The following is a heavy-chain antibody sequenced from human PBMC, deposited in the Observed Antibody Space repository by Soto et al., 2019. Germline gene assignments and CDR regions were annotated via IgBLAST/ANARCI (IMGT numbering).Heavy chain of an antibody. Sequence: ASVKVSCKASGYTFTGYYIHWVRQAPGQGLEWMGWINPNSGGTNYAQKFQGRVTMTRDTSISTAYMELSSLRSEDTAVYYCAAPDGSHDSGRFDYWGQGTLVTVSS. CDR2: INPNSGGT. CDR3: AAPDGSHDSGRFDY. V-gene: IGHV1-2*02. D-gene: IGHD1-26*01. CDR1: GYTFTGYY. J-gene: IGHJ4*02.